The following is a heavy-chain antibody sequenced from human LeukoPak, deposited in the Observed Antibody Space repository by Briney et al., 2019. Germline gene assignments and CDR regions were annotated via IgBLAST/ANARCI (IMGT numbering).Heavy chain of an antibody. J-gene: IGHJ4*02. Sequence: GGCLRLSCAASGFTFICYSRNWVSQAQGKGLEWVSSISSSSSYIYYAESVKGRFSISRDNAKNSLYLQMNSLRAEDAAVYYCARDGVARGGSYGLDFDYWGQGTLVTVSS. V-gene: IGHV3-21*01. CDR3: ARDGVARGGSYGLDFDY. CDR1: GFTFICYS. D-gene: IGHD1-26*01. CDR2: ISSSSSYI.